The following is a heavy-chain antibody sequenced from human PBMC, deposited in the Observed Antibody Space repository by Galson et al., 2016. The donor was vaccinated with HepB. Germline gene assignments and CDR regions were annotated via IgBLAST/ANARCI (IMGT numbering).Heavy chain of an antibody. D-gene: IGHD6-19*01. J-gene: IGHJ4*02. CDR3: AKGESSSGWYWPPVGLDY. Sequence: SLRLSCAASGFSLNTYAMSWVRQAPGQGLEWVSTISGSGSSTYYADSVRGRFIISRDNSKNTLYLQMNSLRAEDTAVYYCAKGESSSGWYWPPVGLDYWGQGTLVTVSS. V-gene: IGHV3-23*01. CDR1: GFSLNTYA. CDR2: ISGSGSST.